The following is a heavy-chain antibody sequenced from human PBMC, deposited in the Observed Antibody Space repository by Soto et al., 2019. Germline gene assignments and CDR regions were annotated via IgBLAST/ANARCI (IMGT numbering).Heavy chain of an antibody. D-gene: IGHD6-25*01. CDR2: ISAGGSRA. CDR3: AKGKLVMTASSFGS. V-gene: IGHV3-23*01. CDR1: GFTLSSFD. J-gene: IGHJ4*02. Sequence: QAGVSLRLSCAASGFTLSSFDMGWVLQAPGERLEVVSEISAGGSRASYADSVRGRFTISRDNSKNRLFLQMNSLSAEDTAVYYCAKGKLVMTASSFGSWGQVPMVVVYS.